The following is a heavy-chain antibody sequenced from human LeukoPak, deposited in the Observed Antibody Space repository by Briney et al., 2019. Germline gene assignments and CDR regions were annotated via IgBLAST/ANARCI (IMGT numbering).Heavy chain of an antibody. J-gene: IGHJ4*02. V-gene: IGHV5-51*01. Sequence: GESLKISCKGSGYSFSNYWIGWVRQMPGNGLEWMGIILPVDSETRYSPSFQGQVTLSPDKSITTAYLHWSSLQASDTAMYYCARLIAAAGAVLDFWGQGTLVTVSS. CDR1: GYSFSNYW. CDR2: ILPVDSET. CDR3: ARLIAAAGAVLDF. D-gene: IGHD6-13*01.